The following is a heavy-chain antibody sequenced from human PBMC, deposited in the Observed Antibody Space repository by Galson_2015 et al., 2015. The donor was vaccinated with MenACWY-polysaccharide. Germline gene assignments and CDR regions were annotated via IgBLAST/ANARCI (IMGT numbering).Heavy chain of an antibody. CDR1: GFSLRTSGLC. CDR3: ARLTGLSVAGAYDY. J-gene: IGHJ4*02. Sequence: PALVKPTQPLTLPCTFSGFSLRTSGLCVSWIRQPPGKALEWLGLIDWDDDKYYSTSLKTMLTISKDTSKNQVVLTMTNMDPVDTATYYCARLTGLSVAGAYDYWGQGTLVTVSS. CDR2: IDWDDDK. V-gene: IGHV2-70*01. D-gene: IGHD6-19*01.